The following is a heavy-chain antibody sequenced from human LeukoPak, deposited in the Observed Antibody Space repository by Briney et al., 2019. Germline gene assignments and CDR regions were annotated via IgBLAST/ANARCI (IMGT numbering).Heavy chain of an antibody. V-gene: IGHV4-59*01. CDR1: GGSISSYY. CDR3: GRTADTAMVSVYYYYYMDV. D-gene: IGHD5-18*01. J-gene: IGHJ6*03. CDR2: IYYSGST. Sequence: SETLSLTCTVSGGSISSYYWSWIRQPPGKGLEWIGYIYYSGSTNYNPSLKSRVTISVDTSKNQFSLKLSSVTAADTAVYYCGRTADTAMVSVYYYYYMDVWGKGTTVTVSS.